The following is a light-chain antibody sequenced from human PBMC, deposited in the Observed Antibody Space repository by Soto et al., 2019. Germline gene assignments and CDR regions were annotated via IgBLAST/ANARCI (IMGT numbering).Light chain of an antibody. J-gene: IGLJ1*01. CDR1: SSDVGGYNY. Sequence: LTQPSSVSGSPGHSIAVSCTGTSSDVGGYNYVSWYQQYSGKAPKLMIYAVTDRPSGISNRFSASKSGNTASLTISGLQAEDEADYYCCSYTSSGTYVFGTGTKVTVL. CDR2: AVT. CDR3: CSYTSSGTYV. V-gene: IGLV2-14*01.